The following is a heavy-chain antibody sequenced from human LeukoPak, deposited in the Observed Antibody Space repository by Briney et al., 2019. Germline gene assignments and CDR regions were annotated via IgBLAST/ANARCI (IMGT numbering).Heavy chain of an antibody. CDR2: ISYDGSNK. J-gene: IGHJ4*02. D-gene: IGHD6-19*01. CDR1: GFTFSSYA. Sequence: GRSLRLSCAASGFTFSSYAMHWVRQAPGKGLEWVAVISYDGSNKYYADSVKGRFTISRDNSKNTLYLQMNSLRAEDTAVYYCARQRIAVAGTGGFDYWGQGTLITVSS. CDR3: ARQRIAVAGTGGFDY. V-gene: IGHV3-30-3*01.